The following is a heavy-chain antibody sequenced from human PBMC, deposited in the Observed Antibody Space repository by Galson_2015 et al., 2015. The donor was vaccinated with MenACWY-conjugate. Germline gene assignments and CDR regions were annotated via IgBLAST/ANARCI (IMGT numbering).Heavy chain of an antibody. D-gene: IGHD6-19*01. V-gene: IGHV3-11*06. CDR3: ARGRGYSGFDYFDY. CDR2: ITSSSSYT. Sequence: SLRLSCAASGFIFKEFYMSWIRQAPGEGLEWVSYITSSSSYTKYADSVKGRFIISRDNAKNSLFLQMNSLRAEDTAVYFCARGRGYSGFDYFDYWGHGTLVTVSS. CDR1: GFIFKEFY. J-gene: IGHJ4*01.